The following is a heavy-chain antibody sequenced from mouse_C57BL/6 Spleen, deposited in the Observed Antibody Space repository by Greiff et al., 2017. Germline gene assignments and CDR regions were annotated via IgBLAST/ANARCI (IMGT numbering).Heavy chain of an antibody. CDR2: ILPGSGST. D-gene: IGHD2-3*01. V-gene: IGHV1-9*01. CDR3: ARWLLQGKGYFDY. CDR1: GYTFTGYW. Sequence: QVQLQQSGAELMKPGASVKLSCKATGYTFTGYWIEWVKQRPGHGLEWIGEILPGSGSTNYNEKFKGKATFTADTSSKTAYMQLSSLTTKDSAIYYCARWLLQGKGYFDYWGQGTTLTVSS. J-gene: IGHJ2*01.